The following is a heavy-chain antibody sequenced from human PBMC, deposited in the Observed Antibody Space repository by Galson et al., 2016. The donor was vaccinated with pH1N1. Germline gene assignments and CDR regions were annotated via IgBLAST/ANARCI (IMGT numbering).Heavy chain of an antibody. CDR1: RFTFSNYW. CDR3: VKQIGGGDCY. J-gene: IGHJ4*02. Sequence: SLRLSCAASRFTFSNYWMTWVRQAPGKGLEWVANIKEGGSKRYYVDSVKGRFTISRDNAKNSLYLQMNSLRAEDTAVYYCVKQIGGGDCYWGQGTLVTVSS. D-gene: IGHD2-21*01. CDR2: IKEGGSKR. V-gene: IGHV3-7*03.